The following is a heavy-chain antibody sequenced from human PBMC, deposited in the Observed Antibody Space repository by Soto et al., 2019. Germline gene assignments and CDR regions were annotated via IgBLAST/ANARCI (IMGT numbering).Heavy chain of an antibody. V-gene: IGHV3-53*01. D-gene: IGHD3-10*01. CDR2: IYYNGNT. CDR1: GFTVTDNH. J-gene: IGHJ4*02. Sequence: VQLVESGGGLVQPGGSLRLSCVGSGFTVTDNHMTWVRQAPGRGPEWVSTIYYNGNTFHADSVWGRFTISRDTSKNMLFLQMNSLRAEDTAVYYCATGGETAKDGYWGQGTLVTVSS. CDR3: ATGGETAKDGY.